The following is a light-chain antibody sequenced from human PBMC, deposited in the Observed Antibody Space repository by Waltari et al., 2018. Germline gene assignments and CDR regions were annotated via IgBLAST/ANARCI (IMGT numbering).Light chain of an antibody. CDR1: RSIDHW. CDR2: KAS. CDR3: QQYSTFSRA. Sequence: QMTRSPSTLSASLGDRVSTTFRASRSIDHWLAWYQQKPGQAPKLLVYKASILESGVPSRFSGSGSGAEFALNISNVQPDDFATYYCQQYSTFSRAFGKGTKVESK. J-gene: IGKJ1*01. V-gene: IGKV1-5*03.